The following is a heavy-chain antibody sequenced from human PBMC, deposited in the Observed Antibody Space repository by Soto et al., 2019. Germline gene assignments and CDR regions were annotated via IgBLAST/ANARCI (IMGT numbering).Heavy chain of an antibody. J-gene: IGHJ5*02. CDR2: FDPEDGET. CDR3: ATVPTPAMPTSSYNWFDP. V-gene: IGHV1-24*01. D-gene: IGHD2-2*01. Sequence: ASVKVSCKVSGYTLTELSMHWVRQAPGKGLEWIGFFDPEDGETIYAQKFQGRVTMTEDTSTDTAYMELSSLRSEDTAVFYCATVPTPAMPTSSYNWFDPWGQGTLVTVSS. CDR1: GYTLTELS.